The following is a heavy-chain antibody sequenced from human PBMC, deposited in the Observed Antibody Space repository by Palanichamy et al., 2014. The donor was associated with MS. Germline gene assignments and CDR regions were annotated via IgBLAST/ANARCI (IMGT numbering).Heavy chain of an antibody. Sequence: QVQLVESGGGLVEPGGSLRLSCAASGFTFSDYFMSWIRQAPGKGLEWVSYIGNSGSTIKYADSVKDRFTISRDNANNSLYLQMNSLRAEDTAVYYCARLHYYGLCFDSWGQGTLVTVSS. CDR1: GFTFSDYF. V-gene: IGHV3-11*01. CDR2: IGNSGSTI. D-gene: IGHD3-10*01. J-gene: IGHJ4*02. CDR3: ARLHYYGLCFDS.